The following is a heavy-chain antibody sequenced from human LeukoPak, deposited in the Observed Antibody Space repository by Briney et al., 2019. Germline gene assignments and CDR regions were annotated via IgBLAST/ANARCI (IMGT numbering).Heavy chain of an antibody. CDR3: VTGGDFYYAH. D-gene: IGHD2-21*01. CDR2: ISWNSGNI. J-gene: IGHJ4*02. Sequence: GRSLRLSCAASGFTFDDYAMHWVRQVPGKGLEWVSGISWNSGNIGYADSVKGRFTISRDNGKNSLYLQMNSLRTEDTAVYFCVTGGDFYYAHWGQGTLVTVSS. V-gene: IGHV3-9*01. CDR1: GFTFDDYA.